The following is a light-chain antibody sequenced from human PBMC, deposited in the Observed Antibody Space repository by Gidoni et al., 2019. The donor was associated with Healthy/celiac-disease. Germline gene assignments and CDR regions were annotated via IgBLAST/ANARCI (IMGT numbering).Light chain of an antibody. CDR3: QQYNNWPPCT. CDR1: QGVSSN. V-gene: IGKV3-15*01. CDR2: GAS. J-gene: IGKJ2*02. Sequence: EIVLTQAPATLSVSPGTRATLSCRASQGVSSNLAWYQKKPGQAPRLLIYGASIRATGIPDRFSGSGSGTEFTLTISSLQSEDFAVYYCQQYNNWPPCTFGQGTKLEIK.